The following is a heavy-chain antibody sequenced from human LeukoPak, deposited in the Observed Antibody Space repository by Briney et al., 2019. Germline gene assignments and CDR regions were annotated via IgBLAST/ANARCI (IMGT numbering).Heavy chain of an antibody. J-gene: IGHJ4*02. CDR1: GGSISSYY. CDR3: ARLQDYYGSGSYYAPYFDY. CDR2: IYYSGST. Sequence: PSETLSLTCTVSGGSISSYYWSWIRQPPGKGLEWIGYIYYSGSTYYNPSLKSRVTISVDTSKNQFSLKLSSVTAADTAVYYCARLQDYYGSGSYYAPYFDYWGQGTLVTVSS. V-gene: IGHV4-59*08. D-gene: IGHD3-10*01.